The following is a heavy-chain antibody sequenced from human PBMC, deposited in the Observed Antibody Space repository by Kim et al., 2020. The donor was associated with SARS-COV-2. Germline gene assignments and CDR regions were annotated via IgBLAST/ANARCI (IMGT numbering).Heavy chain of an antibody. CDR1: GYTLTELS. CDR2: FDPEDGET. Sequence: ASVKVSCKVSGYTLTELSMHWVRQAPGKGLEWMGGFDPEDGETIYAQKFQGRVTMTEDTSTDTAYMELSSLRSEDTAVYYCATEASVAARPGRYYYYGMDVWGQGTTVTVSS. CDR3: ATEASVAARPGRYYYYGMDV. V-gene: IGHV1-24*01. J-gene: IGHJ6*02. D-gene: IGHD6-6*01.